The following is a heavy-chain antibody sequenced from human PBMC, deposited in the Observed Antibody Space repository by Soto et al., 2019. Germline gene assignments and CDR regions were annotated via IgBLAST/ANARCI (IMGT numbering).Heavy chain of an antibody. V-gene: IGHV1-69*06. CDR2: IIPIFGTA. Sequence: GASVKVSCKASGGTFSSYAISWVRQAPGQGLEWMGGIIPIFGTANYAQKFQGRVTITADKSTSTAYMELSSLRSEDTAVYYCARWSWITPQHDVWGQGALVTVSS. D-gene: IGHD5-12*01. CDR3: ARWSWITPQHDV. CDR1: GGTFSSYA. J-gene: IGHJ4*02.